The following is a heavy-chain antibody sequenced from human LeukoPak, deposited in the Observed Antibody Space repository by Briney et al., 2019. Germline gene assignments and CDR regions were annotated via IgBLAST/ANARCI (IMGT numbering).Heavy chain of an antibody. CDR1: GFTFSSSG. D-gene: IGHD2-15*01. J-gene: IGHJ4*02. Sequence: GRSLRLSCSASGFTFSSSGMHWVRQAPGKGLEWVAVIWYDGSNKYYADSVKGRFTISRDTSKNTLYLEMNSLRAEDTAVYYCVKEDRNGGSCYMPDYWGQGTLVTVSS. CDR3: VKEDRNGGSCYMPDY. V-gene: IGHV3-33*03. CDR2: IWYDGSNK.